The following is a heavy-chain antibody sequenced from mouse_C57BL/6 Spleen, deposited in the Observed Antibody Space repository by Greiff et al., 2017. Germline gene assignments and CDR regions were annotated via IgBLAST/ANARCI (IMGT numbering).Heavy chain of an antibody. J-gene: IGHJ3*01. D-gene: IGHD2-4*01. V-gene: IGHV1-72*01. CDR3: ARRGYYEYDWFAY. CDR2: IDPNCGGT. CDR1: GYTFTSYW. Sequence: QVQLKQPGAELVKPGASVKLSCKASGYTFTSYWMHWVKQRPGRGLEWIGRIDPNCGGTKYNEKFKSKATLSVDKPSRSAYMQLSSLSAEDAAVYYSARRGYYEYDWFAYWGQGTLVTVSA.